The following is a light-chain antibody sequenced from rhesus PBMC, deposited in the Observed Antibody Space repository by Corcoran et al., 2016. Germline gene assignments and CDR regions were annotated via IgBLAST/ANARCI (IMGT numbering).Light chain of an antibody. CDR2: KGS. J-gene: IGKJ3*01. CDR3: MRDAHWPPLT. CDR1: QSLLHSNGNTY. Sequence: DVVMTQSPLSLPVTPGQPASISCRSSQSLLHSNGNTYLSWFLQKPGQPPRHIIYKGSNRDSGVPDRFGGSRAGTDLKLKINRVAAEDVGVYYCMRDAHWPPLTFGPGTKLDIK. V-gene: IGKV2-64*01.